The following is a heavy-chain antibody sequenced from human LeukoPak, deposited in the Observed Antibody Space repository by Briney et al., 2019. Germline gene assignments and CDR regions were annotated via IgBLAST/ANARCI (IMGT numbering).Heavy chain of an antibody. V-gene: IGHV3-30*18. Sequence: PGGSLRLSCAASGSTFSTYGIHWVRQAPGKGLEWVAVISYDGTNKYYADSVKGRFTISRDNSKNTLYLQMNSLRDEDTAVYYCAKGRSLGYSYGLLDCWGQGTLVIVSS. CDR1: GSTFSTYG. D-gene: IGHD5-18*01. CDR2: ISYDGTNK. J-gene: IGHJ4*02. CDR3: AKGRSLGYSYGLLDC.